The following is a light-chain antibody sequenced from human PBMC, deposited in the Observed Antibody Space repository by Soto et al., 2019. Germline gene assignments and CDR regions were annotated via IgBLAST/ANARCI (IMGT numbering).Light chain of an antibody. V-gene: IGLV2-14*01. CDR1: SSDVGGYNY. CDR3: SSYRRSSTHV. CDR2: WVS. J-gene: IGLJ1*01. Sequence: QSVLTQPASVSGSPGRSFTISCTGTSSDVGGYNYVSWYQQHPGKAPKLMIYWVSNRPPGVSNRFSGSKSGNTASLTTSGRQAEDEAAYFCSSYRRSSTHVFGSGTKDTVL.